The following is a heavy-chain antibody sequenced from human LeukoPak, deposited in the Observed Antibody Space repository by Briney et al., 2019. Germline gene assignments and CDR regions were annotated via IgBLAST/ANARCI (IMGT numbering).Heavy chain of an antibody. CDR2: INHSGST. J-gene: IGHJ4*02. CDR1: GGSFSGYY. V-gene: IGHV4-34*01. D-gene: IGHD6-6*01. CDR3: ARRTEYSSSYFDY. Sequence: SETLSLTCAVYGGSFSGYYWSWIRQPPGKGLEWIGEINHSGSTDYNPSLKSRVTISVDTSKNQFSLKLSSVTAADTAVYYGARRTEYSSSYFDYWGQGTLVTVSS.